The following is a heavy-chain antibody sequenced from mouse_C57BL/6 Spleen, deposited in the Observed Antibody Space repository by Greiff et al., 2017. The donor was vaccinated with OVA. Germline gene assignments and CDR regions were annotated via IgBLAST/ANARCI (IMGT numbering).Heavy chain of an antibody. Sequence: EVQLQQSGPELVKPGASVKISCKASGYTFTDYYMNWVKQSHGKSLEWIGDINPNNGGTSYNQKFKGKATLTVDKSSSTAYMELRSLTSEDSAVYYCARWIYYGSSLDYWGQGTTLTVSS. CDR2: INPNNGGT. J-gene: IGHJ2*01. D-gene: IGHD1-1*01. CDR1: GYTFTDYY. CDR3: ARWIYYGSSLDY. V-gene: IGHV1-26*01.